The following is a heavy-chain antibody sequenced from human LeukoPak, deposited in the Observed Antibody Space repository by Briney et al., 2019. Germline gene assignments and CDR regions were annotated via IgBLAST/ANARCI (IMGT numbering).Heavy chain of an antibody. CDR1: GFTFSTYN. V-gene: IGHV3-21*01. CDR2: INSRSTYI. J-gene: IGHJ4*02. D-gene: IGHD3-10*01. CDR3: VRVTLGNDYGSGSYDY. Sequence: KAGGSLRLSCAASGFTFSTYNMRWVRQPPGKGLEWVSSINSRSTYIYYPDSVKGRFTISRDNAKNSLYLQMSSLRAEDTAVYYCVRVTLGNDYGSGSYDYWGQGTLVTVSS.